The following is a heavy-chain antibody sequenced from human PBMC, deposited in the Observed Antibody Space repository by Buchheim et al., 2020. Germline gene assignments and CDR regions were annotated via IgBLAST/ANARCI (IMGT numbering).Heavy chain of an antibody. CDR2: INPISANT. CDR3: AGGKGSTPGGEAYSYYFEF. D-gene: IGHD2-15*01. J-gene: IGHJ4*02. V-gene: IGHV1-8*01. CDR1: GYSFTSYD. Sequence: QVQLVQSGAEVKKPGASVKVSCKASGYSFTSYDINWVRQAAGQGLEWMGWINPISANTGYAQKFQGRVTMIKDTSISTAYMELTSLRSEDTAVYYCAGGKGSTPGGEAYSYYFEFWGQGTL.